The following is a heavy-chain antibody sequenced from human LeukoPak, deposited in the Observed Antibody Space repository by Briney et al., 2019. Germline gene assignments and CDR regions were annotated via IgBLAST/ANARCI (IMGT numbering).Heavy chain of an antibody. Sequence: PGGSLRPSCAASDFTFSSYAMNWVRQAPGKGLEWVSYISSSSSTIYYADSVKGRFTISRDNAKNSLYLQMNSLRDEDTAVYYCARAADFWSGYSSHWGQGTLVTVSS. CDR3: ARAADFWSGYSSH. CDR1: DFTFSSYA. CDR2: ISSSSSTI. J-gene: IGHJ4*02. D-gene: IGHD3-3*01. V-gene: IGHV3-48*02.